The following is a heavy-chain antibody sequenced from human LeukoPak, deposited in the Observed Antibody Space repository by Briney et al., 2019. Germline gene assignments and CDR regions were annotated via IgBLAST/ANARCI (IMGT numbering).Heavy chain of an antibody. CDR2: INPNSGGT. V-gene: IGHV1-2*06. CDR3: ATGEKQWVDYYDTGGIDY. Sequence: ASVTVSCKASGYTFSGYYMHWVRQAPGQGLEWMGRINPNSGGTNYAKKFQGRLTMTRDTSISTAYMELSRLRSDDTAVYYCATGEKQWVDYYDTGGIDYWGQGTLVTVSS. J-gene: IGHJ4*02. CDR1: GYTFSGYY. D-gene: IGHD3-22*01.